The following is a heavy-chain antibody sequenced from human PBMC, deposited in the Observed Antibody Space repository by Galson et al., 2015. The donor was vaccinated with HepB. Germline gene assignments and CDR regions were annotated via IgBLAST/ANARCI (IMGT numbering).Heavy chain of an antibody. Sequence: SETLSLTCTVSGGSISSYYWSWIRQPAGKGLEWIGRIYTSGSTNYNPSLKSRVTMSVDTSKNQFSLKLSSVTAADTAVYYCARTDSSGYYGNYGMDVWGQGTTVTVSS. D-gene: IGHD3-22*01. J-gene: IGHJ6*02. CDR2: IYTSGST. CDR1: GGSISSYY. V-gene: IGHV4-4*07. CDR3: ARTDSSGYYGNYGMDV.